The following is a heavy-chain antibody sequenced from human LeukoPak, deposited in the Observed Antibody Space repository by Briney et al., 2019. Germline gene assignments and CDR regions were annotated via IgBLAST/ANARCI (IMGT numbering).Heavy chain of an antibody. V-gene: IGHV3-30*02. Sequence: GGSLRLSCAASGFTFSSYGMHWVRQAPGKGLEWVAFIRYDGSNKYYADSVKGRFTISRDNSKNTLYLQMNSLRAEDTAVYYCAKVRPRDGYNLDYWGQGTLVTVSS. CDR2: IRYDGSNK. D-gene: IGHD5-24*01. CDR3: AKVRPRDGYNLDY. J-gene: IGHJ4*02. CDR1: GFTFSSYG.